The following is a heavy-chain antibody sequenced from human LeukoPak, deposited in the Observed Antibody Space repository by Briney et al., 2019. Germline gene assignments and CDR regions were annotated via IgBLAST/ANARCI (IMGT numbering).Heavy chain of an antibody. CDR3: AQRGDYYDSSGYPRTYDAFDI. J-gene: IGHJ3*02. Sequence: SETLSLTCTVSGGSISSSSYYWGWIRQPPGKGLEWIGSIYYSGSTYYNPSLKSRVTISVDTSKNQFPLKLSSVTAADTAVYYCAQRGDYYDSSGYPRTYDAFDIWGQGTMVTVSS. V-gene: IGHV4-39*01. D-gene: IGHD3-22*01. CDR2: IYYSGST. CDR1: GGSISSSSYY.